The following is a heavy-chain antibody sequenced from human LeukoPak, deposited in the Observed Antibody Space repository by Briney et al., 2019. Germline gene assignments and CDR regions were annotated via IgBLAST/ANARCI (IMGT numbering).Heavy chain of an antibody. Sequence: ASVKVSYKASGYTFTSYGISWVRQAPGQGLEGMGWISAYNGNTNYAQKLQGRVTMTTDTSTSTAYMELRSLRSDDTAVYYCARVLEYYYDSSGYPDYWGQGTLVTVSS. J-gene: IGHJ4*02. CDR1: GYTFTSYG. CDR2: ISAYNGNT. CDR3: ARVLEYYYDSSGYPDY. D-gene: IGHD3-22*01. V-gene: IGHV1-18*01.